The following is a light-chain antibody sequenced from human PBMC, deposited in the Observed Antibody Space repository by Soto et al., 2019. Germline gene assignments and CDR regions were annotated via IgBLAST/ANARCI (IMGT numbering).Light chain of an antibody. V-gene: IGLV3-21*04. CDR2: YGT. CDR1: NIGGKS. J-gene: IGLJ2*01. Sequence: SYELTQPPTVSVAPGKTATISCGGNNIGGKSVHWYQQKPGQAPVLIIYYGTSRPSGIPERFSGSNSGNTATLTISRVEAGDEADYYCQVWDSSSDHSVVFGGGTKVTVL. CDR3: QVWDSSSDHSVV.